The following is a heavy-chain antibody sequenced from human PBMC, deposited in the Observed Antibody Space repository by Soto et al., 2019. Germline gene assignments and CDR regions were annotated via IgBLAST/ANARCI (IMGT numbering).Heavy chain of an antibody. CDR2: IYNSGST. V-gene: IGHV4-59*08. Sequence: QVQLQESGPGLVKPSETLSLTCTVSGGSISSYYWSWIRQPPGKGLEWIGYIYNSGSTNYNPSLKRRVTRPVLTTNNQFPLKPGFATAADTADYYGARGSPWYSSSWYRYWGQGTLVTVSS. D-gene: IGHD6-13*01. CDR3: ARGSPWYSSSWYRY. J-gene: IGHJ4*02. CDR1: GGSISSYY.